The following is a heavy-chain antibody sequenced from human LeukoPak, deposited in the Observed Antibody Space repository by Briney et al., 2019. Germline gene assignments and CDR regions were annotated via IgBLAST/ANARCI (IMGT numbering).Heavy chain of an antibody. CDR2: MYHNGNA. Sequence: SGTLSLTCAVSGGSIGDSNWWSWVRQPPGKGLEWMGEMYHNGNANYNPSLKTRVTISVDKSKNQFSLKLSSVTAADTAVYYCARKGIAAADPFDYWGQGSLVTVSS. CDR1: GGSIGDSNW. CDR3: ARKGIAAADPFDY. D-gene: IGHD6-13*01. V-gene: IGHV4-4*02. J-gene: IGHJ4*02.